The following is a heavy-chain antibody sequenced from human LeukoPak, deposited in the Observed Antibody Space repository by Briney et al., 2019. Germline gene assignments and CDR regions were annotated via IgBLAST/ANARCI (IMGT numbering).Heavy chain of an antibody. Sequence: GRSLRLSCAASGFTFSSYGMHWVRQAPGKGLEWVAVISYDGSNKYYADSVKGRFTISRDNSKNTLYLQMNSLRAEDTAVYYCAREGSSGWYRIAVYYFDYWGQGTLVTVSS. D-gene: IGHD6-19*01. CDR3: AREGSSGWYRIAVYYFDY. J-gene: IGHJ4*02. CDR2: ISYDGSNK. V-gene: IGHV3-30*19. CDR1: GFTFSSYG.